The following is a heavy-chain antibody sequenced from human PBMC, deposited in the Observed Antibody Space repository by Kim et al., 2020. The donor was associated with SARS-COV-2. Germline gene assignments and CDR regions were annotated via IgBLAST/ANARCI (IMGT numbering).Heavy chain of an antibody. Sequence: SVKVSCKASGGTFSSYAISWVRQAPGQGLEWMGGIIPIFGTANYAQKFQGRVTITADESTSTAYMELSSLRSEDTAVYYCARGGGFERTYYYYMDVWGKGTTVTVSS. J-gene: IGHJ6*03. D-gene: IGHD3-10*01. V-gene: IGHV1-69*13. CDR2: IIPIFGTA. CDR3: ARGGGFERTYYYYMDV. CDR1: GGTFSSYA.